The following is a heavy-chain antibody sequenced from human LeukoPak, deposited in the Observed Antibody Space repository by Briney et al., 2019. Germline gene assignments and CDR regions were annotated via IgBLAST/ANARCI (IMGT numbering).Heavy chain of an antibody. CDR1: GFTFSSYA. V-gene: IGHV3-23*01. D-gene: IGHD3-10*01. J-gene: IGHJ4*02. Sequence: TGGSLRLSCAASGFTFSSYAMSWVRQAPGKGLEWVSAISGSGGSTYYADSVKGRFTISRDNSKNTLYLQMNSLRAEDTAVYYCVKDGPPLLYGSGSYFDYWGQGTLVTVSS. CDR3: VKDGPPLLYGSGSYFDY. CDR2: ISGSGGST.